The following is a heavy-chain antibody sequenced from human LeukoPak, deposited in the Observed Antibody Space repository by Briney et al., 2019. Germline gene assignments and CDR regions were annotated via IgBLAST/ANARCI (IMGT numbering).Heavy chain of an antibody. Sequence: GGSLRLSCAASGFTFDDYAIHWVRQAPGKGLEWVSLISWDGGSTYYADSVKGRFTISRDNSKNSLYLQMNSLRAEDTALYYCAKDLSAGCSGGSCYSGIDYWGQGTLVTVSS. CDR1: GFTFDDYA. CDR2: ISWDGGST. V-gene: IGHV3-43D*03. CDR3: AKDLSAGCSGGSCYSGIDY. J-gene: IGHJ4*02. D-gene: IGHD2-15*01.